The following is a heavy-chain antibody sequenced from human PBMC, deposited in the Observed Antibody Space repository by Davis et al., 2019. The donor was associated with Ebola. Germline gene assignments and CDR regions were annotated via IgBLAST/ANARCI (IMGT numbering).Heavy chain of an antibody. J-gene: IGHJ4*02. D-gene: IGHD3-10*01. V-gene: IGHV4-38-2*02. Sequence: SETLSLTCTVSGYSISNGFSWGWIRQPPGKGLEWIGSVYHNGRTNYNPSLKSRVTISLDTSKNQFSLKLTSVTAADTAVYYCARVWNDYGSGSYYDYWGQGILVTVSS. CDR2: VYHNGRT. CDR3: ARVWNDYGSGSYYDY. CDR1: GYSISNGFS.